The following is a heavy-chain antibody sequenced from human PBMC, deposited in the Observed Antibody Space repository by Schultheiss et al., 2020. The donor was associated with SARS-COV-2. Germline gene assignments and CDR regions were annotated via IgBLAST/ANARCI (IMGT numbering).Heavy chain of an antibody. D-gene: IGHD5-18*01. V-gene: IGHV4-59*08. Sequence: SETLSLTCTVSGGSISSYYWSWIRQPPGKGLEWIGYIYYSGSTNYNPSLKSRVTISVDTSKNQFSLKLSSVTAADTAVYYCARAIGDTAMVLGDYYYYYMDVWGKGTTVTVSS. CDR2: IYYSGST. CDR3: ARAIGDTAMVLGDYYYYYMDV. CDR1: GGSISSYY. J-gene: IGHJ6*03.